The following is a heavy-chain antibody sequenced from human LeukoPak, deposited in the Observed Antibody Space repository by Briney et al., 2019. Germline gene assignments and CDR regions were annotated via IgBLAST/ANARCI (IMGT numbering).Heavy chain of an antibody. D-gene: IGHD6-13*01. J-gene: IGHJ3*02. CDR3: ASWQLVRGAFDI. Sequence: SETLSLTCAVYGGSFSGYYWSWIRQPPGKGLEWIGEINHSGSTNYNPSLKSRVTISVDTSKNQFSLKLSSVTAADTAVYYCASWQLVRGAFDIWGQGTMVTVSS. V-gene: IGHV4-34*01. CDR2: INHSGST. CDR1: GGSFSGYY.